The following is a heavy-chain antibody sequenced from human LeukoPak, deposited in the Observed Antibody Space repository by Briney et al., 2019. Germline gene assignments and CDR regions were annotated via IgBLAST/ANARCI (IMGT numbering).Heavy chain of an antibody. J-gene: IGHJ4*02. CDR2: ISYDGSNK. Sequence: GGSLRLSCAASGFTFSSYGMHWVRQAPGKGLEWVAVISYDGSNKYYADSVKGRFTISRDNSKNTLYLQMNSLRAEDTAVYYCALRKDCSGGSCYSRPYYFDYWGQGTLVTVSS. V-gene: IGHV3-30*03. CDR3: ALRKDCSGGSCYSRPYYFDY. CDR1: GFTFSSYG. D-gene: IGHD2-15*01.